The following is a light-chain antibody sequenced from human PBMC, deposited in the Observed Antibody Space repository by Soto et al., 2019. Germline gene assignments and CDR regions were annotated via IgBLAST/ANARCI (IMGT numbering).Light chain of an antibody. CDR2: GAS. J-gene: IGKJ1*01. V-gene: IGKV3-15*01. CDR3: KKYNSAPWT. CDR1: QSVSSN. Sequence: EIVMTQSPATLSVSPGERATLSCRASQSVSSNLAWYQQKPGQAPRLLIYGASTRATGIPARFSGSGSGTEFTLTIRSLQPEDVATYYCKKYNSAPWTFGQGTKVDIK.